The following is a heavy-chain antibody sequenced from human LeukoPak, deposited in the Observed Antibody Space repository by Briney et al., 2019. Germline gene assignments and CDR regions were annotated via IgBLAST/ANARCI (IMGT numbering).Heavy chain of an antibody. CDR3: ARAPPNDYDSTGYYSSFDN. CDR2: ISISGTTI. Sequence: GVSLRLSCAASGFTFTDYYMSWIRQAPGKGLEWVSYISISGTTIYYADSVKGRFTISRDTSKNTMYLQMNSLRAEDTAVYYCARAPPNDYDSTGYYSSFDNWGQGTLVTVSS. J-gene: IGHJ4*02. V-gene: IGHV3-11*01. D-gene: IGHD3-22*01. CDR1: GFTFTDYY.